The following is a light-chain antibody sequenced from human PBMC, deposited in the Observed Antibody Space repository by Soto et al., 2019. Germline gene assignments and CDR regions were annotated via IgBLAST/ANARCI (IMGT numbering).Light chain of an antibody. Sequence: EILMPQSPATLSVSPGERATLSCRASQSVSSNLAWYQQKPGQAPRLLIYGASTRATGIPARFSGSGSGTEFTLTISSLHSEDLAVYDCQQYNNLLTFGQGTKVYIK. CDR2: GAS. V-gene: IGKV3-15*01. CDR1: QSVSSN. CDR3: QQYNNLLT. J-gene: IGKJ1*01.